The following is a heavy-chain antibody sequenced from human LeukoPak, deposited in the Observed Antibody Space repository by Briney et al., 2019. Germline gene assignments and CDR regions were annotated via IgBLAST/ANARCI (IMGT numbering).Heavy chain of an antibody. CDR3: ARENIVVVPAAQVHYYYYYMDV. J-gene: IGHJ6*03. D-gene: IGHD2-2*01. CDR1: GGSISSYY. V-gene: IGHV4-4*07. Sequence: PSETLSLTCTVSGGSISSYYWSWIRQPAGKGLEWIGRIYTSGGTNYNPSLKSRVTMSVDTSKNQFSLKLSSVTAADTAVYYCARENIVVVPAAQVHYYYYYMDVWGKGTTVTVSS. CDR2: IYTSGGT.